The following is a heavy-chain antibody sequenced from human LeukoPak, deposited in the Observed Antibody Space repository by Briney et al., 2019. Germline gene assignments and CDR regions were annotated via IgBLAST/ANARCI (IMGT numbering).Heavy chain of an antibody. Sequence: PGGSLRLSCAASGFTFSSYSMNWVRQAPGKGLEWVSYISSSSSTIYYADSVKGRFTISRDNAKNSLYLQMDSLRAEDTAVYYCARAYYDSSGYYPPEYFQHWGQGTLVTVSS. J-gene: IGHJ1*01. D-gene: IGHD3-22*01. CDR1: GFTFSSYS. V-gene: IGHV3-48*04. CDR2: ISSSSSTI. CDR3: ARAYYDSSGYYPPEYFQH.